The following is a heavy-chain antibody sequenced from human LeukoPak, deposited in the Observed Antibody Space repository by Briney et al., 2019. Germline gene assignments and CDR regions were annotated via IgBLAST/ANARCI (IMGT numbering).Heavy chain of an antibody. CDR3: VRIPNSAGFPNWFDP. Sequence: GGSLRLSCAASGFSFSTYGMHWVRQAPGKGLEWVAFIRSDGSNKYSADSVKGRFTISRDNSKNTLYLQMNSLRAEDTAVYYCVRIPNSAGFPNWFDPWGQGTLVTVSS. V-gene: IGHV3-30*02. J-gene: IGHJ5*02. CDR1: GFSFSTYG. CDR2: IRSDGSNK. D-gene: IGHD6-19*01.